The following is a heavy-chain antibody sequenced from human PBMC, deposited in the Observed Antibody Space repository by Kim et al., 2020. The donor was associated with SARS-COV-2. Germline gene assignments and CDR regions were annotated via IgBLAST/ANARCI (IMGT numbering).Heavy chain of an antibody. Sequence: GGSLRLSCAASGFTFSSYGMHWVRQAPGKGLEWVAVIWYDGSNKYYADSVKGRFTITRDNSKNTLYLQMNSLRAEDTAVYYCAKDRYYYGSGSYPFDYWGQGTLVTVSS. CDR1: GFTFSSYG. CDR2: IWYDGSNK. D-gene: IGHD3-10*01. CDR3: AKDRYYYGSGSYPFDY. V-gene: IGHV3-33*06. J-gene: IGHJ4*02.